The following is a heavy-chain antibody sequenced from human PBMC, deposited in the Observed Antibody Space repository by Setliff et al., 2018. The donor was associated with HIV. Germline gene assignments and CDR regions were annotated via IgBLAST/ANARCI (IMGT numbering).Heavy chain of an antibody. V-gene: IGHV4-61*01. D-gene: IGHD2-21*01. Sequence: PSETLSLTCSVSGGSINRGNYYWTWIRQPPGKGLEWIGYIHHSGGTQYNPSLMSRLTMSVDSSKNQFSLSLSSVTAADTADYYCARLTYCGPNCQSVGIGRAAFDIWGQGTRVTVSS. CDR2: IHHSGGT. CDR1: GGSINRGNYY. CDR3: ARLTYCGPNCQSVGIGRAAFDI. J-gene: IGHJ3*02.